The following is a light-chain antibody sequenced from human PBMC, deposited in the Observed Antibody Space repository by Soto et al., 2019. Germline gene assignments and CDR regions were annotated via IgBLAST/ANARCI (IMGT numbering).Light chain of an antibody. V-gene: IGLV3-21*02. J-gene: IGLJ1*01. Sequence: SYELTHPPSVSVAPGQTARITCGANNIETKSVHWYQHKPGQAPLLVVCDDTDRPSGIPERFSGSNSRNMATLTISRVEAGDEADYCCQVWDSSSDHYVFGTGTKVTVL. CDR3: QVWDSSSDHYV. CDR2: DDT. CDR1: NIETKS.